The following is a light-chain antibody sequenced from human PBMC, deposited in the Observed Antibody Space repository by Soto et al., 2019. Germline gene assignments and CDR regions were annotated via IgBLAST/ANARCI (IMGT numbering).Light chain of an antibody. Sequence: DIQMTQSPSTLSASVGDRVTITCRASQSISSWLAWYQQKPGKAPKLLIYKASSFESGVTSRFSGSGSGKEFTLTISSLQPDDFATYYCQQYNSYSWTFGQGTKVEIK. J-gene: IGKJ1*01. CDR3: QQYNSYSWT. CDR2: KAS. CDR1: QSISSW. V-gene: IGKV1-5*03.